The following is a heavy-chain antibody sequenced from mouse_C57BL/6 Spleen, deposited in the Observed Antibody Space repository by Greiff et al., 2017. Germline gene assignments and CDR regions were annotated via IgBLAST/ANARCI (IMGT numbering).Heavy chain of an antibody. V-gene: IGHV2-4*01. J-gene: IGHJ4*01. CDR1: GFSLTSYG. CDR2: IWSGGST. D-gene: IGHD1-1*01. CDR3: AKNGYYGSSSYYYAMDY. Sequence: QVQLKQSGPGLVQPSQSLSITCTVSGFSLTSYGVHWVRQPPGKGLEWLGVIWSGGSTDYNAAFISRLSISKDNSKSQVFFKMNSLQADDTAIYYCAKNGYYGSSSYYYAMDYWGQGTSVTVSS.